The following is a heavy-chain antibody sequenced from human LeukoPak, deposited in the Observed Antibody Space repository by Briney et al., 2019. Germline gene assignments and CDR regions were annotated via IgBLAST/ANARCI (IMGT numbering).Heavy chain of an antibody. CDR3: VKVRGAGRDYFYYDMDV. V-gene: IGHV4-4*02. J-gene: IGHJ6*03. CDR2: IYHSGST. D-gene: IGHD6-19*01. Sequence: RTSETLSLTCAVSGGSISSSNWWSWVRQPPGQGLEWIGEIYHSGSTNYNPSLKSRVTISVDKSKNQFSLKMSSVTAADTAEYYCVKVRGAGRDYFYYDMDVWGKGTTVTVSS. CDR1: GGSISSSNW.